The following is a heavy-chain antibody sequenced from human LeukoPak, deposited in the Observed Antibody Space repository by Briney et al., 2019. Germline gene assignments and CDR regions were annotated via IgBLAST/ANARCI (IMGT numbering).Heavy chain of an antibody. CDR2: INAGNGNT. Sequence: ASVKVSCKASGYTFTSYAMHWVRQAPGQRLEWMGWINAGNGNTKYSQKFQGRVTITRDTSASTAYMELSSLRSDDTAVYYCARDLAAAGVFAFDIWGQGTMVTVSS. CDR3: ARDLAAAGVFAFDI. D-gene: IGHD6-13*01. J-gene: IGHJ3*02. V-gene: IGHV1-3*01. CDR1: GYTFTSYA.